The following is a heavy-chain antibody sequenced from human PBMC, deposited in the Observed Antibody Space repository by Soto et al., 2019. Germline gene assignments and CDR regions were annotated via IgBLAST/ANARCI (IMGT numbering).Heavy chain of an antibody. CDR1: GYTFTGYY. J-gene: IGHJ6*02. Sequence: QVQLVQSGAEVKKPGASVKVSCKASGYTFTGYYMHWVRQAPGQGLEWMGWINPNSGGTNYAQKFHGRVTSPSDPPISTAYPELSRLRSDDTAFYSCASIEHHLAHPPYYYSYYGIDVWGQGTPVTLSS. V-gene: IGHV1-2*02. CDR3: ASIEHHLAHPPYYYSYYGIDV. CDR2: INPNSGGT.